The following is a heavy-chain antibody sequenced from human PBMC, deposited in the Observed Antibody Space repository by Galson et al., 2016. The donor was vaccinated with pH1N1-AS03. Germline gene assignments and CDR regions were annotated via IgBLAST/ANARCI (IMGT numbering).Heavy chain of an antibody. CDR3: AAPYYDSSDDGGYFDL. Sequence: ETLSLTCTVSGGSISSSAYSWGWIRQPPGKGLEWIGSLYYGGSTYYNPSLKTRVTLSVDTSQNHFPLKLNSVTAADTAVYYCAAPYYDSSDDGGYFDLWGRGTLVTVSS. V-gene: IGHV4-39*06. D-gene: IGHD3-22*01. CDR1: GGSISSSAYS. J-gene: IGHJ2*01. CDR2: LYYGGST.